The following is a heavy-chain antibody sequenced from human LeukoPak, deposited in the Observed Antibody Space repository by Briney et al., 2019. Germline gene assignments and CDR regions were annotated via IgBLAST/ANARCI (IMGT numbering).Heavy chain of an antibody. Sequence: GGSLRLSCAASGFTFSSYAMSWVRQASGKGLEWVSHVSGSGGSTYYADSVKGRFTISRDNSNNALYLQMNSLRGDDTAVYYWAKRTDVLTGYYNAWGLGTLVTVSS. CDR2: VSGSGGST. CDR1: GFTFSSYA. D-gene: IGHD3-9*01. CDR3: AKRTDVLTGYYNA. J-gene: IGHJ5*02. V-gene: IGHV3-23*01.